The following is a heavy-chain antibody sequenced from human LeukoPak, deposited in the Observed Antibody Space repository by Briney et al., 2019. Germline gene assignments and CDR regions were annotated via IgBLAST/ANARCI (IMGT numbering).Heavy chain of an antibody. V-gene: IGHV3-30*02. J-gene: IGHJ4*02. CDR2: IRYDGSNK. Sequence: PGGSLRLSCAASGFTFSSYGIHWVRQAPGKGLEWVAFIRYDGSNKYYADSVKGRFTISRDNSKNTLYLQMNSLRAEDTAVYYCAKDPSIVEPTPSGRGGQGTLVTVPS. CDR1: GFTFSSYG. D-gene: IGHD1-26*01. CDR3: AKDPSIVEPTPSGR.